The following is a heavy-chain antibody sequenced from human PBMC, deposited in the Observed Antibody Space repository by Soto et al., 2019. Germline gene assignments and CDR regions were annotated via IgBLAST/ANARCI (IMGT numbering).Heavy chain of an antibody. CDR3: ARRYGTSMDV. CDR1: GGSISSYY. Sequence: SETVALTCTVSGGSISSYYWRWVRQPPGKGLQWIGYIYYSGSTNYNPSLKSRVTISVDTSKNQFSLKLSSVTAADTAVYYCARRYGTSMDVWGQGTTVTVSS. V-gene: IGHV4-59*01. CDR2: IYYSGST. J-gene: IGHJ6*02. D-gene: IGHD5-18*01.